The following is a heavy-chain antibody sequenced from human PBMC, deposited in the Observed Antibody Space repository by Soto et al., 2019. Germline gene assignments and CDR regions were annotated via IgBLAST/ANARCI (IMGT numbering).Heavy chain of an antibody. CDR1: GYTFSNYG. CDR3: AGDGGVSFYSYGMDV. CDR2: VTAFNGDT. D-gene: IGHD2-8*02. V-gene: IGHV1-18*01. Sequence: QVLLVQSGAEVKRPGASVKVSCKASGYTFSNYGITWVRQAPGHGLEWLGWVTAFNGDTNYAQNVQGRVTLTTDTSKEKGTMELRSLIHDDTAVYYCAGDGGVSFYSYGMDVWGQGPTVIVSS. J-gene: IGHJ6*02.